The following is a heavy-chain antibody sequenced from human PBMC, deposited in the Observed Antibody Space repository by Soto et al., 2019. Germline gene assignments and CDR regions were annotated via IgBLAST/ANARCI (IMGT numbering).Heavy chain of an antibody. D-gene: IGHD4-17*01. Sequence: VQLMQSGAEVKQPGSSVKVSCKASGGTFSSHSINWVRQAPGQGLEWMGGIITLFGTANYAQNFQGRVTITADQSTSTAYMELNSLRSDDTAVYYCAREVGHGDFPAALLDWGQGTLVNVSS. CDR1: GGTFSSHS. J-gene: IGHJ4*02. CDR2: IITLFGTA. CDR3: AREVGHGDFPAALLD. V-gene: IGHV1-69*01.